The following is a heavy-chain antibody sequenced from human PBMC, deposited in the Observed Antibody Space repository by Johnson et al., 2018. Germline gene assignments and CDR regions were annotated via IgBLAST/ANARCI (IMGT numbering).Heavy chain of an antibody. CDR3: ARYGGSLDYSGVDV. D-gene: IGHD3-10*01. V-gene: IGHV3-49*03. CDR2: IRSKVYGGTT. CDR1: GFIFGDYA. Sequence: VQLVESGGGLVQPGRSLRLSCTASGFIFGDYAMNWFRQAPGKGLEWVGFIRSKVYGGTTEYAASVKDRFTIARDDSKSIAYLQMNSLKTEDTAVYYCARYGGSLDYSGVDVWGQGTTFTVSS. J-gene: IGHJ6*02.